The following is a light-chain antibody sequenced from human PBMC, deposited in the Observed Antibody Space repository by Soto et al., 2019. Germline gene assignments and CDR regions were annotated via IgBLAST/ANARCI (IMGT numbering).Light chain of an antibody. V-gene: IGKV4-1*01. CDR1: QSVLYSSSNKNY. Sequence: DIVMTQSPDSLAVSLGERATINCKSSQSVLYSSSNKNYLAWYQQKPGQPPKLLIYWASTRESGVPDRFSGSGSGPHFTLTISSLQAEDVAVYYCQQYNSLPLTFGGGTKVEIK. CDR3: QQYNSLPLT. CDR2: WAS. J-gene: IGKJ4*01.